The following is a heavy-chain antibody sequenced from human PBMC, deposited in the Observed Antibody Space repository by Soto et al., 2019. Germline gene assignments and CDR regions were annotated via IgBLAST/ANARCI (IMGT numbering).Heavy chain of an antibody. CDR1: GYRFSRYG. CDR2: VSTYDGNT. CDR3: ARDEEDANLMIVVLPGDY. J-gene: IGHJ4*02. Sequence: QVQLVQSGGEVKEPGASVKVSCKASGYRFSRYGINWVRQAPGQGLEWMGWVSTYDGNTQYAQKFQGRITMTTDTSTNTVYFELRSLTSDDTAVYYCARDEEDANLMIVVLPGDYWGQGPLVSVSS. V-gene: IGHV1-18*01. D-gene: IGHD2-21*01.